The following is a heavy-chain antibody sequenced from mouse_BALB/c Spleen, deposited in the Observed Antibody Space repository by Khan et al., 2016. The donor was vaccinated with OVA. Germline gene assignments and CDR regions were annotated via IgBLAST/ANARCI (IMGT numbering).Heavy chain of an antibody. V-gene: IGHV9-3-1*01. Sequence: QFQLVQSGPELKKPGETVKISCKASGYTFTNYGMNWVKQAPGKGLKWMGWINTYTGEPTYADDFKGRFAFSLETSANTAYLQINNLKNEDTATYFCARSASYWFFDVWGAGTTVTGSS. CDR3: ARSASYWFFDV. CDR1: GYTFTNYG. D-gene: IGHD6-1*01. J-gene: IGHJ1*01. CDR2: INTYTGEP.